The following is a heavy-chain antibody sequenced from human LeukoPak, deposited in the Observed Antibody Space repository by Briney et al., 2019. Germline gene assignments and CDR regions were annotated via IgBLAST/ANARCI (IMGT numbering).Heavy chain of an antibody. V-gene: IGHV3-21*01. CDR2: ISSSSSYI. D-gene: IGHD3-9*01. Sequence: PGGSLILSCRGSGFKFDDYGVTWVRQAPGKGLEWVSSISSSSSYIYYADSVKGRFTISRDNAKNSLYLQMNSLRAEDTAVYYCARVPNFLTPADYWGQGTLVTVSS. J-gene: IGHJ4*02. CDR3: ARVPNFLTPADY. CDR1: GFKFDDYG.